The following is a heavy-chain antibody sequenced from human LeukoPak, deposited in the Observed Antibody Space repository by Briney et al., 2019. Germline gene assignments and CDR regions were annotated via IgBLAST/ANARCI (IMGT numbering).Heavy chain of an antibody. J-gene: IGHJ4*02. CDR1: GYTFTGYY. D-gene: IGHD5-12*01. CDR3: ARARRGGYSGYDYAY. V-gene: IGHV1-2*04. Sequence: GASVKVSCKASGYTFTGYYMHWVRQAPGQGLEWMGWINPNSGGTNYAQKFQGWVTMTRDTSISTAYMELSRLRSDDTAVYYCARARRGGYSGYDYAYWGQGTLVTVSS. CDR2: INPNSGGT.